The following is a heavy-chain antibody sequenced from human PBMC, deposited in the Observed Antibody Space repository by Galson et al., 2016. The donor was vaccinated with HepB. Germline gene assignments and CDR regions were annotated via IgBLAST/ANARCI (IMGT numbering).Heavy chain of an antibody. Sequence: SLRLSCAASGFIYSSYSMNWIRQAPGKGLEWVSYISSRSGNTYYSDSVKGRFTISKDNAKNSLFLQMNSLRDEDTAVYYCARDHHPYSRPGWFDHWGQGTLVTVSS. J-gene: IGHJ5*02. V-gene: IGHV3-48*02. CDR1: GFIYSSYS. D-gene: IGHD2-15*01. CDR3: ARDHHPYSRPGWFDH. CDR2: ISSRSGNT.